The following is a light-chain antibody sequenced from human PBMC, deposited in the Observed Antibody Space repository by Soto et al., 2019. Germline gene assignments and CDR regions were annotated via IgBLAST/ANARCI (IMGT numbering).Light chain of an antibody. CDR2: GAS. CDR1: QTLRRTY. Sequence: EIVLTQSPATLSVSLGDSATLSCRASQTLRRTYIAWYQQKPGQAPRLLIYGASRRATGIPDRFSGSGSGTDFTLTISRLEPEDFAVYYCQQYDSSPLTFGGGTKVDIK. J-gene: IGKJ4*01. V-gene: IGKV3-20*01. CDR3: QQYDSSPLT.